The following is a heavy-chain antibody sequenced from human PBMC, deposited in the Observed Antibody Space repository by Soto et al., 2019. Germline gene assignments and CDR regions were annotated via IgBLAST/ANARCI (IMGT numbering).Heavy chain of an antibody. D-gene: IGHD1-1*01. J-gene: IGHJ1*01. CDR1: GGSIRNYY. CDR2: IYYSGNT. V-gene: IGHV4-59*01. Sequence: QVQLQESGPGLVKPSETLSLTCTVYGGSIRNYYWSWIRQPPGKGLEWIGFIYYSGNTNYNPSLKSRVTISVDTSKNQFSLKMTSVTAADTAVYYCAVTTATEYFHYWGQGTLVTVSS. CDR3: AVTTATEYFHY.